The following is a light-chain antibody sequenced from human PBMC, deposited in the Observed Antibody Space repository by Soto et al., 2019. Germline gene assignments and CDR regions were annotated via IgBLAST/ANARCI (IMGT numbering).Light chain of an antibody. V-gene: IGKV3-20*01. Sequence: EIVLTQSPGTLSLSPGERATLSCRSSHSVSSNYLAWYQQKPGQAPRLLIYDVSSRATGIPDRFSGSGSGTDFTLTINRLEPVDFAVYYCQQYGISPTFGQGTKLEI. CDR2: DVS. CDR3: QQYGISPT. CDR1: HSVSSNY. J-gene: IGKJ1*01.